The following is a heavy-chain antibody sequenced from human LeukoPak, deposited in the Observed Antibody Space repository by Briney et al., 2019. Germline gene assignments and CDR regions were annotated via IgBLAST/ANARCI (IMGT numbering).Heavy chain of an antibody. V-gene: IGHV3-21*06. Sequence: PGGSLRLSCAAPGFTFSNYGMNWVRQAPGKGLEWVSFTDTSGSYIYYGDSVKGRFTISGDNAKNLLFLQMNGLRAEDTAVYYCARDYCSGGSCLSNAFDIWGQGTMVTVSS. CDR1: GFTFSNYG. J-gene: IGHJ3*02. D-gene: IGHD2-15*01. CDR3: ARDYCSGGSCLSNAFDI. CDR2: TDTSGSYI.